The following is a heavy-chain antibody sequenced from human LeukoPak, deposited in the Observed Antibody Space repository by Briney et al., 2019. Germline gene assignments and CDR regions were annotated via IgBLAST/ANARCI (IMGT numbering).Heavy chain of an antibody. CDR1: GGSISSSSYY. D-gene: IGHD6-6*01. Sequence: SETLSLTCTVSGGSISSSSYYWGWIRQPPGKGLEWIGSIYYSGTTYYNPSLKSRVTISLDTSKNQFSLKLSSVAAADTAIYYCARDFSSSSTVYYYYYRDFWGKGTTVTISS. V-gene: IGHV4-39*07. CDR2: IYYSGTT. CDR3: ARDFSSSSTVYYYYYRDF. J-gene: IGHJ6*03.